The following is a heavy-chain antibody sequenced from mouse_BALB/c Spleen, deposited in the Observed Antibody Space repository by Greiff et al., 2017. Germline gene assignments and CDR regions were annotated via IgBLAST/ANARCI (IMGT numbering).Heavy chain of an antibody. CDR2: IRSKSNNYAT. Sequence: DVKLVESGGGLVQPKGSLKLSCAASGFTFNTYAMNWVRQAPGKGLEWVARIRSKSNNYATYYADSVKDRFTISRDDSQSMLYLQMNNLKTEDTAMYYCVRHWLGFDYWGQGTTLTVSS. CDR1: GFTFNTYA. J-gene: IGHJ2*01. V-gene: IGHV10-1*02. D-gene: IGHD2-2*01. CDR3: VRHWLGFDY.